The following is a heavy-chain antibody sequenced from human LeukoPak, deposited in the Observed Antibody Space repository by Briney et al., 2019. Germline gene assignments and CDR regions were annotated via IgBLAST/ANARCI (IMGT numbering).Heavy chain of an antibody. J-gene: IGHJ4*02. Sequence: GSSSLSCAASGFTFSIFWMTCARQPSGTVLEYSANIDQDPAQNYYVDSMKCRFNISRDNAKNALYLQMNSLRADDTAVYYYAKVPIPYSSGSYLNYWGQGTLVSVSS. V-gene: IGHV3-7*01. CDR1: GFTFSIFW. CDR3: AKVPIPYSSGSYLNY. CDR2: IDQDPAQN. D-gene: IGHD6-19*01.